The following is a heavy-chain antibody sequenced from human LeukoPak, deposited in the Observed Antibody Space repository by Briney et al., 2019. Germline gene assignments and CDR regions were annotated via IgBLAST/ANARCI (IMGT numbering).Heavy chain of an antibody. CDR1: GYSVTSYW. J-gene: IGHJ3*02. CDR3: ARTRGYDAFDI. CDR2: IHPGDSDT. D-gene: IGHD3-10*01. V-gene: IGHV5-51*01. Sequence: GESLKISCKGSGYSVTSYWIGWVRQTPGKGLELMGIIHPGDSDTRYSPSFQGQVTISADKSISTAYLQWSSLKASDTAMYYCARTRGYDAFDIWGQGTMVTVSS.